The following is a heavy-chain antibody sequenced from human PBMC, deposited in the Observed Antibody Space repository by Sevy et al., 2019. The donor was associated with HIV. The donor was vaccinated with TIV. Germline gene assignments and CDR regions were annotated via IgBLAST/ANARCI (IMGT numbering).Heavy chain of an antibody. CDR3: AGGGCTHYHDY. CDR1: GFTFSKYS. Sequence: GGSLRLSCEASGFTFSKYSMSWVRQAPGKGLEWVSTFSFGCGRINYADSVKGRFTISRDDSKNTLYLQMNSLRAEDTSVYYGAGGGCTHYHDYWGQGTLVTVSS. D-gene: IGHD3-16*01. J-gene: IGHJ4*02. CDR2: FSFGCGRI. V-gene: IGHV3-23*01.